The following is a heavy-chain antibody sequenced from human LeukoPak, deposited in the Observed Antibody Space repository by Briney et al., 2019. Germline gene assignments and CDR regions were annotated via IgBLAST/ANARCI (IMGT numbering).Heavy chain of an antibody. CDR2: ISTGGST. J-gene: IGHJ4*02. V-gene: IGHV3-53*01. Sequence: GGSLRLSCVASGLTVSRHYMTWVRQAPGKGLEWLSVISTGGSTNYADSVKGRFTISRDNSKNILYLQMNSLGAEDTAVYYCARDDYYDSSGLDYWGQGILVTVSS. CDR1: GLTVSRHY. CDR3: ARDDYYDSSGLDY. D-gene: IGHD3-22*01.